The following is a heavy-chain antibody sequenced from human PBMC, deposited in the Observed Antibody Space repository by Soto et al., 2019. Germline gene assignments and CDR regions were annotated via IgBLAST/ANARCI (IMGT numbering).Heavy chain of an antibody. D-gene: IGHD2-15*01. CDR3: ARDRPYSQGRYGMDI. J-gene: IGHJ6*02. V-gene: IGHV1-69*06. CDR2: IIPMFATA. Sequence: QVQLVQAGAEVRKPGFSVKVSCKPSGGTFSGNGVSWVRQAPGQGLEWMGGIIPMFATANYAQKFQGRVTITADKSTGTVYMELSRLRSEDTAVYYCARDRPYSQGRYGMDIWGQGTTVTVS. CDR1: GGTFSGNG.